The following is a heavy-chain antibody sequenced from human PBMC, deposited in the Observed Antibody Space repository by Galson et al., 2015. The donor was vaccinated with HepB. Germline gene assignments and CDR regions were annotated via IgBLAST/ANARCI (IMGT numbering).Heavy chain of an antibody. CDR3: ARGGSSGWSNDY. CDR2: ISSSSSYI. J-gene: IGHJ4*02. CDR1: GFTFSSYS. V-gene: IGHV3-21*01. D-gene: IGHD6-19*01. Sequence: SLRLSCAASGFTFSSYSMNWVRQAPGKGLEWVSSISSSSSYIYYADSVKGRFTISRDNAKNSLYLQMNSLRAEDTAVYYCARGGSSGWSNDYWGQGTLVTVSS.